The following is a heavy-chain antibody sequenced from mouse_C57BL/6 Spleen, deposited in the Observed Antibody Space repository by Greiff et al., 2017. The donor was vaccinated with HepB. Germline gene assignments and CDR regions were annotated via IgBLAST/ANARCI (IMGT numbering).Heavy chain of an antibody. CDR3: ARQRRIIYDDYDYYAMDY. J-gene: IGHJ4*01. D-gene: IGHD2-4*01. V-gene: IGHV1-18*01. CDR1: GYTFTDYN. CDR2: INPNNGGT. Sequence: EVQLQQSGPELVKPGASVKIPCKASGYTFTDYNMDWVKQSHGKSLEWIGDINPNNGGTIYNQKFKGKSTLTVVKCSSTAYMELRSLTSEATAVYYCARQRRIIYDDYDYYAMDYWGQGTSVTVSS.